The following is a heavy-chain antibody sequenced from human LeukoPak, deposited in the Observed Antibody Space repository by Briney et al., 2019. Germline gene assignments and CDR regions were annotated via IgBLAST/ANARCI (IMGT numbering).Heavy chain of an antibody. J-gene: IGHJ4*02. Sequence: SETLSLTCTVSGGSISSYYWSWIRQPPGKGLEWIGYIYYSGSTNYNPSLTSRVNISVDTSKNQFSLKLSSVTAADTAVYYCARLSHLYGSGRPSVYWGQGTLVTVSS. CDR1: GGSISSYY. V-gene: IGHV4-59*08. CDR3: ARLSHLYGSGRPSVY. D-gene: IGHD3-10*01. CDR2: IYYSGST.